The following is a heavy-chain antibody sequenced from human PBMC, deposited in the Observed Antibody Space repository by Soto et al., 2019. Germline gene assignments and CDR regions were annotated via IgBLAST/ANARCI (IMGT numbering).Heavy chain of an antibody. V-gene: IGHV3-21*06. CDR1: GFTVTRYS. Sequence: EVQLVESGGGLVKPGGSLRLSCAASGFTVTRYSMNWVRQAPGKGLEWVSSISSTTNYIYYGDSMKGRFTISRDNAKNSMYLEMTILRAEDTSGYYCARESEDLTSNFDYWGQGTQITVSS. J-gene: IGHJ4*02. CDR2: ISSTTNYI. CDR3: ARESEDLTSNFDY.